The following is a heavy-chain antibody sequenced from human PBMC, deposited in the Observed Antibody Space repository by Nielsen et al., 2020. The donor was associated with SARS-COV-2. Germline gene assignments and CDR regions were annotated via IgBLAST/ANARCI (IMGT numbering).Heavy chain of an antibody. Sequence: GGSLRLSCAASGFTFSSYDMNWVRQAPGKGLEWVSYISSSGSTIYYADSVKGRFTISRDNAKNSLYLQMNSLRAEDTALYYCAKGVPVSGMDVWGQGTTVTVSS. J-gene: IGHJ6*02. D-gene: IGHD2-8*01. CDR1: GFTFSSYD. CDR3: AKGVPVSGMDV. V-gene: IGHV3-48*03. CDR2: ISSSGSTI.